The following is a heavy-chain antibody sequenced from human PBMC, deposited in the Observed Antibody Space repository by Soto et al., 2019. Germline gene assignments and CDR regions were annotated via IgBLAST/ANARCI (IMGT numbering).Heavy chain of an antibody. CDR1: GGFISSSSTYY. Sequence: QLQLQESGPGLVKPSETLSLTCTVSGGFISSSSTYYWGWIRQPPGKGLEWIGRIYHSGNIYYSPSLNSRVMVSVDTSKNQFSLRLSSVTAADTAVYYCATTAADCTSSSCYDFDYWGQGTLVTVSP. V-gene: IGHV4-39*01. J-gene: IGHJ4*02. D-gene: IGHD2-2*01. CDR3: ATTAADCTSSSCYDFDY. CDR2: IYHSGNI.